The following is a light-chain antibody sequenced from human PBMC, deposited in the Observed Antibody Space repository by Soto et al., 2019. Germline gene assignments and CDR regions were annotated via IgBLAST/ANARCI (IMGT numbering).Light chain of an antibody. CDR3: QQYGSSGWT. CDR2: GAS. Sequence: EIVLTQSPGTLSLSPGERATLSCRASQSVSSSYLAWYQQKPGQAPMLLIYGASSRATGIPDRFSGSGSGTEFTLTISRLDPEDFAVYYCQQYGSSGWTFGQGTQVEIK. J-gene: IGKJ1*01. V-gene: IGKV3-20*01. CDR1: QSVSSSY.